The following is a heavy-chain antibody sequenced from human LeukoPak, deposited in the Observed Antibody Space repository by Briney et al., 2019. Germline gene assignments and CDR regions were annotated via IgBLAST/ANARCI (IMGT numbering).Heavy chain of an antibody. CDR3: ARRGVYGAYDAFDI. CDR2: IYYSGST. D-gene: IGHD4-17*01. V-gene: IGHV4-59*01. J-gene: IGHJ3*02. Sequence: SETLSLTRTVSGGSISSYYWSWIRQPPGKGLEWIGYIYYSGSTNYNPSLKSRVTISVDTSKNQFSLKLSSVTAADTAVYYCARRGVYGAYDAFDIWGQGTMVTVSS. CDR1: GGSISSYY.